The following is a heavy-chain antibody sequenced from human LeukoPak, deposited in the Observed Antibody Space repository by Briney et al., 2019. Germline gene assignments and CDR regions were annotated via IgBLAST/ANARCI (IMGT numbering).Heavy chain of an antibody. J-gene: IGHJ3*02. CDR3: ARRDANYYDSSGYGSLDI. CDR1: GYTFTSYG. D-gene: IGHD3-22*01. V-gene: IGHV1-18*01. CDR2: ISAYNGNT. Sequence: ASVKVSCKASGYTFTSYGISWVRQAPGQGLEWMGWISAYNGNTNYAQKLQGRVTMTTDTSTSTAYMELRSLRSDDTAVYYCARRDANYYDSSGYGSLDIWGQGTMVTVSS.